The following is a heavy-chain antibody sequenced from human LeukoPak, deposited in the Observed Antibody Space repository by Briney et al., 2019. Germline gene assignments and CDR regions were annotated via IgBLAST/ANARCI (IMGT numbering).Heavy chain of an antibody. CDR3: AKDWGKGPSVRFDY. J-gene: IGHJ4*02. CDR1: GFTFSNHW. D-gene: IGHD3-16*01. V-gene: IGHV3-23*01. CDR2: ISSSRSYI. Sequence: GGSLRLSCAASGFTFSNHWMSWVRQAPGKGLEWVSLISSSRSYIYYADSVKGRFTISRDNSKNTLYLQMNSLRAEDTAVYYCAKDWGKGPSVRFDYWGQGTLVTVSS.